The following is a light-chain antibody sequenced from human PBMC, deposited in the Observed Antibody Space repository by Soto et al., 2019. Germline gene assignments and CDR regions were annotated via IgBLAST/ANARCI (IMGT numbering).Light chain of an antibody. CDR3: QQYGGSPPKHT. Sequence: EVVLTKSPATLSLPPGGRAPLSCMASQSVRSSDLAWYQQKPGQAPRLLIYVASRRATGIPDRFIGSWSEPDFPLTSSRLEPDDAAVYYWQQYGGSPPKHTFGGGTKVEIK. J-gene: IGKJ4*01. CDR1: QSVRSSD. CDR2: VAS. V-gene: IGKV3-20*01.